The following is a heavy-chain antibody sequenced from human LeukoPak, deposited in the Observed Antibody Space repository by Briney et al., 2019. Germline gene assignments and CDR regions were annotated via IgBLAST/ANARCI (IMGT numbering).Heavy chain of an antibody. V-gene: IGHV4-59*01. CDR3: ARGPPGGQFDP. D-gene: IGHD3-10*01. CDR1: GGSISNYY. CDR2: IYYSGST. J-gene: IGHJ5*02. Sequence: KTSETLSLTCTVSGGSISNYYWSWIRQPPGKGLEWIGYIYYSGSTNYNPSLKSRVTISVDTSKNQFSLKLSSVTAADTAVYYCARGPPGGQFDPWGQGTLVTVSS.